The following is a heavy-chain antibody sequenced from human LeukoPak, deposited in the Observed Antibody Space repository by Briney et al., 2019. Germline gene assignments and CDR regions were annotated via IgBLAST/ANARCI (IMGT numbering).Heavy chain of an antibody. J-gene: IGHJ3*02. CDR2: MSFDGSQ. D-gene: IGHD5-12*01. CDR1: GRPFSSSI. CDR3: AREGHTSGFCGSFDI. Sequence: GGSLRLSCALSGRPFSSSIMHWVRRPPGKGLDWVAGMSFDGSQYYVESVKGRFTISRDNSGNTVYLHMTSLRPEDTAVYFCAREGHTSGFCGSFDIWGQGTTVTISS. V-gene: IGHV3-30*03.